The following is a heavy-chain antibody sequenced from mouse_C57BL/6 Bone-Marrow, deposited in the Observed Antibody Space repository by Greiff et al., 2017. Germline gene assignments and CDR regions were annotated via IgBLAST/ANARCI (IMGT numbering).Heavy chain of an antibody. D-gene: IGHD4-1*01. J-gene: IGHJ2*01. V-gene: IGHV1-55*01. Sequence: QVQLQQPGAELVKPGASVKMSCKASGYTFTSYWITWVKQRPGQGLEWIGDIYPTSGRTNYNEKFKRKAILTVDTSSNPAYMQLSSLTSDDSSVFYCARSGPLGRSFDYWGQGTTLTVSS. CDR2: IYPTSGRT. CDR1: GYTFTSYW. CDR3: ARSGPLGRSFDY.